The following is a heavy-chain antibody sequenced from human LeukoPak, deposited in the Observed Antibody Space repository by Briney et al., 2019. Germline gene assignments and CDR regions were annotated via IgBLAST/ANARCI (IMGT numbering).Heavy chain of an antibody. D-gene: IGHD5-18*01. CDR1: GFTFSSYA. J-gene: IGHJ4*02. V-gene: IGHV3-23*01. Sequence: GGSLRLSCAASGFTFSSYAMSWVRQAPGKGLEWVSAISGSGGSTYYADSVKGRLTISRDNSKNTLYLQMNSLRAEDTAVYYCAKLGGYSYGYLIDYWGQGTLVTVSS. CDR3: AKLGGYSYGYLIDY. CDR2: ISGSGGST.